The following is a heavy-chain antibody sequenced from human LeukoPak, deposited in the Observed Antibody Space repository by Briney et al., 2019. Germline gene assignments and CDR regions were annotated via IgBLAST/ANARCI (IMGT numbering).Heavy chain of an antibody. J-gene: IGHJ4*02. CDR3: ARASPSGYDY. CDR2: IGSGSSPI. Sequence: GGSLRLSCVASGFTFSTSGMNWVRQAPGKGLEWVSYIGSGSSPIYYADSVKGRFTMSRDNAKNSLYLQMNSLRDEDAAVYYCARASPSGYDYWGQGTLVTVSS. V-gene: IGHV3-48*02. CDR1: GFTFSTSG. D-gene: IGHD3-22*01.